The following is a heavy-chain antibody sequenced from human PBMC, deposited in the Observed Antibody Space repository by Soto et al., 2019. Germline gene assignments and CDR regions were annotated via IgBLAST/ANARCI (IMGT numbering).Heavy chain of an antibody. J-gene: IGHJ4*02. CDR1: GGAFGRYS. Sequence: QVQLEQFGPEVRRPGTSVKVSCKASGGAFGRYSVSWVRQAPGQGLEWIGGVIPVFNTSNYSLKFQGRVAISADESASTVFMELRSLRSEDTALYYCARGDEMTAVTIFEYWGQGTLVTVSS. CDR3: ARGDEMTAVTIFEY. CDR2: VIPVFNTS. D-gene: IGHD4-17*01. V-gene: IGHV1-69*01.